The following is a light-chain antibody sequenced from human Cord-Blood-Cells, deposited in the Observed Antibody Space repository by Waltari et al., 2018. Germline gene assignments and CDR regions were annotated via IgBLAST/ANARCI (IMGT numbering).Light chain of an antibody. J-gene: IGKJ3*01. CDR1: QSISSY. CDR3: QQSYSTLFS. Sequence: DIQITQSTSTLSASVGARVTNTCRESQSISSYLNWYQQKPGKAPKLLIYAASSLQSGVPSRFSGSGSGTDFTLTISSLQPEDFATYYCQQSYSTLFSFGPGTKVDIK. V-gene: IGKV1-39*01. CDR2: AAS.